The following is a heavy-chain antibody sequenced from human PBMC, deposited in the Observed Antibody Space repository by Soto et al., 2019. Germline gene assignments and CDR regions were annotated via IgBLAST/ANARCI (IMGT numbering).Heavy chain of an antibody. J-gene: IGHJ3*01. Sequence: GESLKISCKVSGYSFAGYWIVWVLQMPGKGLDWMGVIYPGDSYTRYSPSFHGQVTISADKSISTAYLQWSSLKASDTAMYFCARLPGVRGVFDGFNVWGQGTMVTVSS. V-gene: IGHV5-51*01. CDR2: IYPGDSYT. CDR3: ARLPGVRGVFDGFNV. CDR1: GYSFAGYW. D-gene: IGHD3-10*01.